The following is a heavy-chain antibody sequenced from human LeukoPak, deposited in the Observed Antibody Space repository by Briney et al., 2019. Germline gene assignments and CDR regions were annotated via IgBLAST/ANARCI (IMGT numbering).Heavy chain of an antibody. CDR1: GFTFSSYA. CDR2: ISGSGGST. Sequence: PGGSLRLSCGASGFTFSSYAMSWVRQAPGKGLEWVSGISGSGGSTYYADSVKGRFTIPRDNSKNTLYLQMNSLRAEDTAVYYCAKSSGYCSSTSCQRFYFDYWGQGTLVTVSS. D-gene: IGHD2-2*03. CDR3: AKSSGYCSSTSCQRFYFDY. J-gene: IGHJ4*02. V-gene: IGHV3-23*01.